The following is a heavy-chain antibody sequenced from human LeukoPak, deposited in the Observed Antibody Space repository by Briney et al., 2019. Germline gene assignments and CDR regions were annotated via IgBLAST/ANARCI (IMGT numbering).Heavy chain of an antibody. CDR2: INISGDST. D-gene: IGHD6-13*01. J-gene: IGHJ4*02. CDR3: ANYRQSITAAGNSREFADY. CDR1: GFTFSSYY. V-gene: IGHV3-23*01. Sequence: GGSLRLSCEASGFTFSSYYMIWVRQAPGKGLEWVSVINISGDSTYYADSVKGRFTISRDNSKNTLYLQMNSLRAEDTAVYYCANYRQSITAAGNSREFADYWGQGTLVTVSA.